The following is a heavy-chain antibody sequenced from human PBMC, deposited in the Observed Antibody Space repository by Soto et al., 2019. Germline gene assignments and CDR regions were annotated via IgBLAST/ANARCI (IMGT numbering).Heavy chain of an antibody. D-gene: IGHD5-18*01. V-gene: IGHV4-39*01. J-gene: IGHJ4*02. Sequence: QLQLQESGPGLVKPSETLSLTCTVSGGSISSSSYYWGWIRQPPGKGLEWIGSIYYSGSTYYNPSLKSRVTISVDTSKNQFSLKLSSVTAADTAVYYCARLRYSYGHDYWGQGTLVTVSS. CDR3: ARLRYSYGHDY. CDR1: GGSISSSSYY. CDR2: IYYSGST.